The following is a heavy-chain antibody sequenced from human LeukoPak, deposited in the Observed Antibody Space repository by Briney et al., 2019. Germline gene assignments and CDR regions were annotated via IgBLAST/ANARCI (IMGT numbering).Heavy chain of an antibody. CDR1: GFSLSSYD. Sequence: GGSLRLSCAASGFSLSSYDMSWVRQAPGKGLEWVSGISGSGGSTYYADSVKGRFTISRDNSKNTLYLQMNDLRAEDTALYYCAKVRPTDDYGDYVYFDYWGQGTLVTVSS. CDR3: AKVRPTDDYGDYVYFDY. J-gene: IGHJ4*02. CDR2: ISGSGGST. D-gene: IGHD4-17*01. V-gene: IGHV3-23*01.